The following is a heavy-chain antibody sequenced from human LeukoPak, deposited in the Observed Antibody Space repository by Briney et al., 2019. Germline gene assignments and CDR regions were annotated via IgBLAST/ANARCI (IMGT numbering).Heavy chain of an antibody. CDR3: AKDYPDYVDYYYGMDV. Sequence: GGSLRLSCAASGFTFRSYAMSWVRQAPGKGLEWVSAISGSGGSTYYADSVKGRFTISRDNSKNTLYLQMNSLRAEDAAVYYCAKDYPDYVDYYYGMDVWGQGTTVTVSS. J-gene: IGHJ6*02. CDR1: GFTFRSYA. CDR2: ISGSGGST. V-gene: IGHV3-23*01. D-gene: IGHD4-17*01.